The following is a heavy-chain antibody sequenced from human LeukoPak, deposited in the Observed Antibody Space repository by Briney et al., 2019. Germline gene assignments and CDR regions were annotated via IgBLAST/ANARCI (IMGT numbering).Heavy chain of an antibody. CDR3: ARARRDYDSSERYAFDI. J-gene: IGHJ3*02. CDR2: INPNSGGT. D-gene: IGHD3-22*01. V-gene: IGHV1-2*02. CDR1: GYTFTGYY. Sequence: ASVKVSCKASGYTFTGYYMHWVRQAPGQGLEWMGWINPNSGGTNYAQKFQGRVTMTTDTSTSTAYMELSSLRSEDTAVYYCARARRDYDSSERYAFDIWGQGTMVTVSS.